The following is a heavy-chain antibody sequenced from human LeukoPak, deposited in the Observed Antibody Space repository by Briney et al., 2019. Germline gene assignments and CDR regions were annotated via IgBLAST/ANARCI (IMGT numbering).Heavy chain of an antibody. D-gene: IGHD1-14*01. CDR1: GFTFSSCA. CDR2: IGPGGDT. V-gene: IGHV3-23*01. CDR3: AKYVPPNRYFDY. Sequence: GGPLRLSCAASGFTFSSCAMSWVRQAPGKGLEWVSSIGPGGDTHYADSVKGRFTISRDNSRNTLYLQMNSLRAEDTAVYYCAKYVPPNRYFDYWDQGTVVTVSS. J-gene: IGHJ4*02.